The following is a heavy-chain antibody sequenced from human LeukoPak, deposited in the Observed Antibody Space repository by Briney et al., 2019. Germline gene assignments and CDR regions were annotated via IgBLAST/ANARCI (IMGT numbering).Heavy chain of an antibody. CDR3: ARDFGIEYGDLTFDY. J-gene: IGHJ4*02. CDR2: ISSSSSTI. V-gene: IGHV3-48*02. CDR1: GFTFSSYS. D-gene: IGHD4-17*01. Sequence: GGSLRLSCAASGFTFSSYSMNWVRQAPGKGLEWVSYISSSSSTIYYADSVKGRFTISRDNAKNSLYLQMNSLRDEDTAVYYCARDFGIEYGDLTFDYWGQGTLVTVSS.